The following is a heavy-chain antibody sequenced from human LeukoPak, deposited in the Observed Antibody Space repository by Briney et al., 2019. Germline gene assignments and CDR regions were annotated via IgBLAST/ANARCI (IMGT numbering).Heavy chain of an antibody. CDR3: VRGNYDNRGYSNAFDI. V-gene: IGHV4-59*01. CDR2: IYYNGNT. CDR1: GASISSSY. Sequence: SGTLSLTCTVSGASISSSYWSWIRQPPGKRLEWVGYIYYNGNTNSNPSLKSRVTISADTSKNRFSLKLSSVTAADTAIYYCVRGNYDNRGYSNAFDIWGQGTMVTVSS. D-gene: IGHD3-22*01. J-gene: IGHJ3*02.